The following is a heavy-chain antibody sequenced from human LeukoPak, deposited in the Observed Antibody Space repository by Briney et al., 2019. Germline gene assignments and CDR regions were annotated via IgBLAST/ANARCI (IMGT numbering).Heavy chain of an antibody. J-gene: IGHJ4*02. CDR2: IIPILGIA. CDR1: GGTFSSYA. CDR3: ASLPDSSSSPTFDY. D-gene: IGHD6-13*01. V-gene: IGHV1-69*04. Sequence: GSSVKVSCKASGGTFSSYAISWVRQAPGQGLEWMGRIIPILGIANYAQKFQGRVTITADESTSTAYMELSSLRSEDTAVYYCASLPDSSSSPTFDYWGQGTLVTVSS.